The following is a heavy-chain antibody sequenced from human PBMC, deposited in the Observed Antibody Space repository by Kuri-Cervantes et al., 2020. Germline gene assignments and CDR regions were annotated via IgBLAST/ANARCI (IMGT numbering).Heavy chain of an antibody. CDR1: GYTFTSYG. CDR2: IVVGSGNT. V-gene: IGHV1-58*02. CDR3: AADGSISGSYYNWFDP. Sequence: SVKVSCKASGYTFTSYGISWVRQARGQRLEWIGWIVVGSGNTNYAQKFQERVTITRDMSTSTAYMELSSLRSEDTAVYYCAADGSISGSYYNWFDPWGQGTLVTVSS. D-gene: IGHD1-26*01. J-gene: IGHJ5*02.